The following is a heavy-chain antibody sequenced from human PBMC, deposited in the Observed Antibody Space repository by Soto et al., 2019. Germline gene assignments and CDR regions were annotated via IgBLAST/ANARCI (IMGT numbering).Heavy chain of an antibody. J-gene: IGHJ5*02. Sequence: SETLSLTCTVSGGSISSGDYYWSWIRQPPGKGLEWIGYIYYSGSTYYNPSLKSRVTISVDTSKNQFSLKLSSVTAADTAVYYCARRKRYEGLTCWFDPWGQGTLVTVSS. CDR1: GGSISSGDYY. V-gene: IGHV4-30-4*01. D-gene: IGHD2-15*01. CDR2: IYYSGST. CDR3: ARRKRYEGLTCWFDP.